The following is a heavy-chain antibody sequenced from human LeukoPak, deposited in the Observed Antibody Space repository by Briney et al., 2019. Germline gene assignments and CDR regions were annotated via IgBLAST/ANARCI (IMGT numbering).Heavy chain of an antibody. J-gene: IGHJ6*02. CDR3: AKSWTYYYYYYGMDV. V-gene: IGHV3-9*01. D-gene: IGHD6-13*01. Sequence: GRSLRLSCAASGFTFDDYAMHWVRQAPGKGLEWVSGISWNSGSIGYADSVKGRLTISRDNAKNSLYLQMNSLRAEDTALYYCAKSWTYYYYYYGMDVWGQGTTVTVSS. CDR1: GFTFDDYA. CDR2: ISWNSGSI.